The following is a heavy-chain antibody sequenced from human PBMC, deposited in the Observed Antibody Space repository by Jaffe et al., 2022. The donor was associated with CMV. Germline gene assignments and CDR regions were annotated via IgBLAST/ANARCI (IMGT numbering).Heavy chain of an antibody. Sequence: VQMVESGGGLVQPGGSLRLSCTASGFMFSSFEMNWVRQAPGEGLEWISSITSSGSSIYYADSVKGRFTISRDNAKNSLYLQMNSLRVEDTAAYYCARAPQGIFDSWGQGTVVIVSS. J-gene: IGHJ4*02. V-gene: IGHV3-48*03. CDR3: ARAPQGIFDS. CDR2: ITSSGSSI. CDR1: GFMFSSFE.